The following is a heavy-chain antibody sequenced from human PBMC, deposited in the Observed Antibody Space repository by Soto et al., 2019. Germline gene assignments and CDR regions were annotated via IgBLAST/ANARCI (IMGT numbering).Heavy chain of an antibody. CDR2: IKQDGSEK. J-gene: IGHJ6*02. Sequence: EVQLVESGGGLVQPGGSLRVSCVVSGFSFSSYWMSWVRQAPGKGLEWVANIKQDGSEKTYVDSVKGRFTISRDNAKNTLHLQMKSLRDEDTAVYYWAREAWEERLRQYYYYGMDVWGQGTTVTVSS. D-gene: IGHD5-12*01. V-gene: IGHV3-7*01. CDR1: GFSFSSYW. CDR3: AREAWEERLRQYYYYGMDV.